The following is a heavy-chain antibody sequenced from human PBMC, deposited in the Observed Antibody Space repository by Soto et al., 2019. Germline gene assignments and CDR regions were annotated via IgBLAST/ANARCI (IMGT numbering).Heavy chain of an antibody. CDR3: ASPPFPGYSSPRALHHLSPLDV. Sequence: SVKVSCKASGGTFSSYTISWVRQAPGQGLEWMGRIIPILGIANYAQKFQGRVTITADKSTSIAYMELSSLRSEDTAVYYCASPPFPGYSSPRALHHLSPLDVWGKGTTVTVSS. J-gene: IGHJ6*04. D-gene: IGHD6-19*01. CDR2: IIPILGIA. CDR1: GGTFSSYT. V-gene: IGHV1-69*02.